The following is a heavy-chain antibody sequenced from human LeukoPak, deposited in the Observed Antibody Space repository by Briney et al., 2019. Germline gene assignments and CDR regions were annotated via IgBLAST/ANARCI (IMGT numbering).Heavy chain of an antibody. CDR3: ARDQDYGGNSVAFDI. Sequence: GGSLRLSCAASGFTFSSYSMNWVRQAPGKGLEWVSSISSSSSYIYYADSVKGRFTISRDNAKNSLYLQMNSPRAEDTAVYYCARDQDYGGNSVAFDIWGQGTMVTVSS. CDR1: GFTFSSYS. CDR2: ISSSSSYI. V-gene: IGHV3-21*01. D-gene: IGHD4-23*01. J-gene: IGHJ3*02.